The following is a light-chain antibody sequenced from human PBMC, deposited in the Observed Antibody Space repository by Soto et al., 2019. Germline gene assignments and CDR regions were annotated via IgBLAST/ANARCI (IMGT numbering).Light chain of an antibody. J-gene: IGKJ4*01. Sequence: DIPMTQSPSTLSASVGDRVTITCRASQSISSWLAWYQQKPVKAPKLLIYDASSLESGVPSRFSGSGSGTEFTLTISSLQPDDFATYYCQQYNSYLTFGGGTKVEIK. V-gene: IGKV1-5*01. CDR2: DAS. CDR1: QSISSW. CDR3: QQYNSYLT.